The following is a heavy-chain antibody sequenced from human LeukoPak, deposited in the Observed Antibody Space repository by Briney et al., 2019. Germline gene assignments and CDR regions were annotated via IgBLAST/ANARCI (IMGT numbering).Heavy chain of an antibody. CDR1: GGTFSSSA. CDR2: IIPIFGSS. Sequence: ASVKVSCKASGGTFSSSAISWVRQAPGQGLEWLGGIIPIFGSSNYAQNFQDRVTITADESTSTAYMELSSLRSEDTAVYYCARDRRVYYYDSSGHTRNMDVWGKGTTVTVSS. J-gene: IGHJ6*03. D-gene: IGHD3-22*01. CDR3: ARDRRVYYYDSSGHTRNMDV. V-gene: IGHV1-69*13.